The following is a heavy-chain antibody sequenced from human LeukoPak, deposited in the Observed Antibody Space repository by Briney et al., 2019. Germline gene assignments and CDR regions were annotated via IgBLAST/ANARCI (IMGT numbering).Heavy chain of an antibody. CDR2: ISAYNGNT. D-gene: IGHD3-22*01. Sequence: GASVKVSCKASGYTFTSYGISWVRQAPGQGLEWMGWISAYNGNTNYAQKLQGRVTMTTDTSTSTAYMELRSLRSDDTAVYYCAREGFPYYYDSSGYYYWGQGTLVTVSS. J-gene: IGHJ4*02. CDR3: AREGFPYYYDSSGYYY. V-gene: IGHV1-18*01. CDR1: GYTFTSYG.